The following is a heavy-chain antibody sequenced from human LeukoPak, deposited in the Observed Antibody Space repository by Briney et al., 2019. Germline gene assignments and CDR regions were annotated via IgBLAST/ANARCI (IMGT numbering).Heavy chain of an antibody. D-gene: IGHD6-13*01. Sequence: NPSETLSLTCTVSGGSVNSGSFYWSWIRRPPGKGLEWIGYIYYSGSTNYNPSLKSRVTISVDTSKDQFSLKLSSVTAADTAVYYCARVGGYSSSLVYWGQGTLVTVSS. CDR3: ARVGGYSSSLVY. CDR2: IYYSGST. J-gene: IGHJ4*02. CDR1: GGSVNSGSFY. V-gene: IGHV4-61*01.